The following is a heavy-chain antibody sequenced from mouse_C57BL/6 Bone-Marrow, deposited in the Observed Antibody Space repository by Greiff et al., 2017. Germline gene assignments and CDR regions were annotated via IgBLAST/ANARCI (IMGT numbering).Heavy chain of an antibody. CDR2: IRSKSSNYAT. CDR3: VRGDYYGSSPYYYAMDY. D-gene: IGHD1-1*01. J-gene: IGHJ4*01. CDR1: GFTFNTYA. V-gene: IGHV10-3*01. Sequence: DVQLVESGGGLVQPKGSLKLSCAASGFTFNTYAMHWVRQAPGKGLEWVARIRSKSSNYATYYADSVKDRFTISRDDSQSMLYLQMNNLKTEDTAMYYCVRGDYYGSSPYYYAMDYWGQGTSVTVSS.